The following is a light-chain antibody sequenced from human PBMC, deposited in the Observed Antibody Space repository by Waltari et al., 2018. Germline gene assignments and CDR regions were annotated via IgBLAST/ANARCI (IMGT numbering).Light chain of an antibody. J-gene: IGLJ3*02. V-gene: IGLV5-45*03. Sequence: QAVLTQPSFLSASPGASASLPCTLHRAINVATSRIHWYQQKPGSPPQYLLRYKSDSDNQRGSGVPSRFSGSKDASANAGILLISGLQSEDEADYYCLTWHSSAWVFGGGTKLTVL. CDR3: LTWHSSAWV. CDR1: RAINVATSR. CDR2: YKSDSDN.